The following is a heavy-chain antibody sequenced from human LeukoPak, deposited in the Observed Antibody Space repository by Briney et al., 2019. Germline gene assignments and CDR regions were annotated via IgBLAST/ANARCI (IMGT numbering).Heavy chain of an antibody. J-gene: IGHJ5*02. CDR3: AKDSGTRGFDP. D-gene: IGHD3-10*01. Sequence: GGSLRLSCAASGFTFSSYGMHWVRQAPGKGLEWVAVISYDGSNKYYADSVKGRFTISRDNSKNTLYLQMNGLRAEDTAVYYCAKDSGTRGFDPWGQGTLVTVSS. V-gene: IGHV3-30*18. CDR2: ISYDGSNK. CDR1: GFTFSSYG.